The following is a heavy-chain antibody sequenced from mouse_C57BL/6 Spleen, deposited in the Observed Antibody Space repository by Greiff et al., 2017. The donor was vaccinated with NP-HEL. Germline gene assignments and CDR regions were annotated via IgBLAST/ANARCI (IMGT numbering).Heavy chain of an antibody. Sequence: EVKLVESGEGLVKPGGSLKLSCAASGFTFSSYAMSWVRQTPEKRLEWVADISSGGDYIYYADTVKGRFTISRDNARNTLYLQMSSLKSEDTAMYYCTRIYGSSYRYYAMDYWGQGTSVTVSS. V-gene: IGHV5-9-1*02. CDR3: TRIYGSSYRYYAMDY. J-gene: IGHJ4*01. CDR2: ISSGGDYI. D-gene: IGHD1-1*01. CDR1: GFTFSSYA.